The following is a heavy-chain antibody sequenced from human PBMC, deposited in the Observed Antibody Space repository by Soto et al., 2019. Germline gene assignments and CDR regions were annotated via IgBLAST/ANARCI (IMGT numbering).Heavy chain of an antibody. V-gene: IGHV3-30*03. CDR2: VSYDGGTK. Sequence: QAQLVESGGGVVQPGRSLRLSCAASGFTFSSFAXXXXXXXXXXXXXXVAIVSYDGGTKYYADSVKGRFTISRDNXXXXXXXXXXXXXXXXXXXXXXXXXXXXXXXXXPADYWGQGTLVTVSS. CDR3: XXXXXXXXXXXPADY. J-gene: IGHJ4*02. CDR1: GFTFSSFA.